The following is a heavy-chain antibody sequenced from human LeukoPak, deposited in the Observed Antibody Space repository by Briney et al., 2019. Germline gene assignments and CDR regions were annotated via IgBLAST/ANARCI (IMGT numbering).Heavy chain of an antibody. CDR2: IGSSSSYI. Sequence: GGSLRLSCATSGFTFSTYSMNWVRQAPGKGLEWVSYIGSSSSYIYYADSVKGRFTISRDNAKNSLYLQMNSLRAEDTAVYYCVSGSHYDSSGYYGDYWGQGTLVTVSS. J-gene: IGHJ4*02. V-gene: IGHV3-21*05. CDR3: VSGSHYDSSGYYGDY. D-gene: IGHD3-22*01. CDR1: GFTFSTYS.